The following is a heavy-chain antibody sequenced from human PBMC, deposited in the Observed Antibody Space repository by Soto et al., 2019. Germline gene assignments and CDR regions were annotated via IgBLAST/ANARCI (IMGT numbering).Heavy chain of an antibody. CDR1: GYSFTSYW. V-gene: IGHV5-51*01. Sequence: GESLKISCKGSGYSFTSYWIGWVRQMPGKGLEWMGIIYVGDSDTRYSPSFQGQVTISADKSISTAYLQWSSLKASDTAMYYCARQASYGDYASGFDYWGQGTLVTVSS. D-gene: IGHD4-17*01. CDR3: ARQASYGDYASGFDY. J-gene: IGHJ4*02. CDR2: IYVGDSDT.